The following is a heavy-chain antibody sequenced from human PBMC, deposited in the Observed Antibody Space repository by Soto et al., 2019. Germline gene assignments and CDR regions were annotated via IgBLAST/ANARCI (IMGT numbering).Heavy chain of an antibody. J-gene: IGHJ3*02. D-gene: IGHD2-15*01. CDR3: AREYVVVAASHDAFDI. CDR2: IWYDGSNK. V-gene: IGHV3-33*01. Sequence: GGSLRLSCAASGFTFSSYGMHWVRQAPGKGLEWVAVIWYDGSNKYYADSVKGRFTISRDNSKNTLYLQMNSLRAEDTAVYYCAREYVVVAASHDAFDIWGQGTMVTVSS. CDR1: GFTFSSYG.